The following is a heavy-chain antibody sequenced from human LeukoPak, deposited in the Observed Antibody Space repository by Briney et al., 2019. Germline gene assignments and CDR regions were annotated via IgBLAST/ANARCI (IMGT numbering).Heavy chain of an antibody. J-gene: IGHJ6*04. D-gene: IGHD1-26*01. V-gene: IGHV1-8*01. CDR2: MNPNSGNT. Sequence: ASVKVSCKASGYTFTSYDINWVRQATGQGLEWMGWMNPNSGNTGYAQKFQGRVTMTRNTSISTAYMELSSLRSEDTAVYYCARGVVSGRLGYYYYYGMDVWGKGTTVTVSS. CDR3: ARGVVSGRLGYYYYYGMDV. CDR1: GYTFTSYD.